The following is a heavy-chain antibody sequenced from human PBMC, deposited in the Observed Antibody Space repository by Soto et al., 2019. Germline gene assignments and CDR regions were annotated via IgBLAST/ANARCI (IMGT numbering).Heavy chain of an antibody. Sequence: PSETLSLTGTVYGGSFSGSYWSWIRQPPGKGLEWIGENNHSGITNYNPSLKSRVTISVDTSKHQFSLKLSSVTAADTAVYDCARGRRAVVSPYYFDYWGQGTLVTVSS. D-gene: IGHD6-19*01. CDR3: ARGRRAVVSPYYFDY. CDR2: NNHSGIT. V-gene: IGHV4-34*01. J-gene: IGHJ4*02. CDR1: GGSFSGSY.